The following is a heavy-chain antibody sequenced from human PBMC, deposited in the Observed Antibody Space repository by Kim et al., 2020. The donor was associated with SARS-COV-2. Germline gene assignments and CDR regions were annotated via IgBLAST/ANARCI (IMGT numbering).Heavy chain of an antibody. J-gene: IGHJ6*02. CDR2: ISYDGSNK. Sequence: GGSLRLSCAASGFTFSSYAMHWVRQAPGKGLEWVAVISYDGSNKYYADSVKGRFTISRDNSKNTLYLQMNSLRAEDTAVYYCARDKDPGTTPPDVSMDVWGQGTTVTVSS. V-gene: IGHV3-30*04. CDR1: GFTFSSYA. CDR3: ARDKDPGTTPPDVSMDV. D-gene: IGHD1-1*01.